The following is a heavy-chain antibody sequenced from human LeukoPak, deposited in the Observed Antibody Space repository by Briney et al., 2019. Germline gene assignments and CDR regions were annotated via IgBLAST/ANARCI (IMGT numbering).Heavy chain of an antibody. D-gene: IGHD2-2*01. CDR3: ARVPSFQPLDY. Sequence: GASVKVSCKAYGYTFTNYGISWVRQAPGQGLEWMGWISAYNGDTIYAQKVQGRVTMTTDTSTSTAYMELRSLRSDDTAVYYCARVPSFQPLDYWGQGTLVTVPS. V-gene: IGHV1-18*01. CDR1: GYTFTNYG. CDR2: ISAYNGDT. J-gene: IGHJ4*02.